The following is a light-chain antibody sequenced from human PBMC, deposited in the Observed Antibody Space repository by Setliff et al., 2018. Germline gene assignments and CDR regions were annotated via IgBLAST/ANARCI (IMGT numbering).Light chain of an antibody. CDR1: SSNIGSNT. J-gene: IGLJ1*01. CDR2: SNN. V-gene: IGLV1-44*01. Sequence: QSALAQPPSASGTPGQRVTISCSGSSSNIGSNTVNWYQQLPGTAPKLLIYSNNQRPSGVPDRFSGSESGTSASLAISGRQSEDEADYYCAAWDDSLNGHVFGTGTKVTVL. CDR3: AAWDDSLNGHV.